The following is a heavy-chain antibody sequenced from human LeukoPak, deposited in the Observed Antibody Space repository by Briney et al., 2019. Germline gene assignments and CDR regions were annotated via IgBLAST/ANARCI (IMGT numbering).Heavy chain of an antibody. CDR1: GGSFSGYY. CDR2: INHSGST. Sequence: SETLSLTCAVYGGSFSGYYWSWIRQPPGKGLGWMGEINHSGSTNYNPSLKSRVTISVDTAKNHFSLTLNSVTAADTAVYYCAKHSNYYGSATDAFDFWGQGTMVTVSS. D-gene: IGHD3-10*01. V-gene: IGHV4-34*01. CDR3: AKHSNYYGSATDAFDF. J-gene: IGHJ3*01.